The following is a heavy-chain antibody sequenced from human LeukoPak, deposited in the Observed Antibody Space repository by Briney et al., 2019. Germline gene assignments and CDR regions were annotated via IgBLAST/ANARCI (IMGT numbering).Heavy chain of an antibody. CDR3: ARGRLEAMWELLPYEAFDI. J-gene: IGHJ3*02. CDR2: TYYRSKWYN. V-gene: IGHV6-1*01. CDR1: GDSVSSNSAA. Sequence: SQTLSLTCDISGDSVSSNSAAWNWIRQSPSRGLEWLGRTYYRSKWYNDYAVSMKSRITINPDTSKNQFSLQLNSVTPEDTAVYYCARGRLEAMWELLPYEAFDIWGQGTMVTVSS. D-gene: IGHD1-26*01.